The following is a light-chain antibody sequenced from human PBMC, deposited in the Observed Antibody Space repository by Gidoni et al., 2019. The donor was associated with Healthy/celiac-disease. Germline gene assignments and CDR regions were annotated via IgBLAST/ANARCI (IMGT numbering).Light chain of an antibody. CDR1: QSISSW. CDR3: QPYNSYSRT. Sequence: DIQMTQSPSTLSASVGDRVTITCRASQSISSWLAWYQQKPGKAPKLLIYKASSLETRVPSRFSGSGSGTEFTLTISSLQPDDFATYYCQPYNSYSRTFGQGTKVEIK. V-gene: IGKV1-5*03. CDR2: KAS. J-gene: IGKJ1*01.